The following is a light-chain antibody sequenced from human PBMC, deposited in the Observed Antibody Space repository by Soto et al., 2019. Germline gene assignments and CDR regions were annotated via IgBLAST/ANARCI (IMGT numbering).Light chain of an antibody. J-gene: IGKJ4*01. CDR3: QQYGDSPLT. Sequence: DIVLTQSPGTLSLSPGERATLSCRASQSVSSATYLAWYQQKPGQAPRLLIYGAYSRAAGIPDRFSGSWSGTDFTLTISRLEPEDVAVYYCQQYGDSPLTFGGGTKVE. CDR2: GAY. V-gene: IGKV3-20*01. CDR1: QSVSSATY.